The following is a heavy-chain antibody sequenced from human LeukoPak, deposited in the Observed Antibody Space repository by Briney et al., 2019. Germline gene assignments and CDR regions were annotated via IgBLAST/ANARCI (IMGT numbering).Heavy chain of an antibody. CDR1: EFTSSNYG. V-gene: IGHV3-30-3*01. CDR2: ISYDGTKK. D-gene: IGHD2-2*01. CDR3: ARGGCSSTSCYYPKPYYYYYYGMDV. Sequence: GGSLRLSCAASEFTSSNYGMHWVRQAPGKGLEWVAVISYDGTKKNHADSVKGRFTISRDNAKNSLYLQMNSLRAEDTAVYYCARGGCSSTSCYYPKPYYYYYYGMDVWGQGTTVTVSS. J-gene: IGHJ6*02.